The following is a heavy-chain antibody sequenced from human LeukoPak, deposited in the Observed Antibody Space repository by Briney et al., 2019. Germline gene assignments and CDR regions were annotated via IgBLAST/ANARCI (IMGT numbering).Heavy chain of an antibody. CDR2: INPNSGGT. J-gene: IGHJ4*02. CDR3: ASRPDQHLLYYFDY. V-gene: IGHV1-2*02. CDR1: GYTFTGYY. Sequence: AASVKVSCKASGYTFTGYYMHWVRQAPGQGLEWMGWINPNSGGTKYAQKFQGRVTMTSDASISTAYMELSSLRSDDTAVYYCASRPDQHLLYYFDYWGQGALVTVSS. D-gene: IGHD2-15*01.